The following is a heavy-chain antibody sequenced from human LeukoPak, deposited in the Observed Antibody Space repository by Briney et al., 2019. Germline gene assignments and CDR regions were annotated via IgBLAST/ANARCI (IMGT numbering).Heavy chain of an antibody. CDR3: AKGGEAIVDY. CDR2: ISYDGSNK. V-gene: IGHV3-30*18. D-gene: IGHD2-21*01. J-gene: IGHJ4*02. CDR1: GFTFSSYG. Sequence: PGRSLRLSCAASGFTFSSYGMHWVRQAPGKGLEWVAVISYDGSNKYYADSVKGRFTISRDNSKNTLYLQMNSLRAEDTAVYYCAKGGEAIVDYWGQGTLVTVSS.